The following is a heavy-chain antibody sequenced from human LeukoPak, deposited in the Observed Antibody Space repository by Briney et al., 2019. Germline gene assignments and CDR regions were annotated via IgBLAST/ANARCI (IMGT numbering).Heavy chain of an antibody. CDR2: VSYDGSNK. CDR3: ASLVVVIY. J-gene: IGHJ4*02. Sequence: PGRSLRLSCAASGFTFSSYAMHWVRQAPGKGLEWVAVVSYDGSNKYYADSVKGRFTISRDNSKNTLFLQMNSVRAEDTAVYYCASLVVVIYWGQGTLVTVSS. V-gene: IGHV3-30*04. D-gene: IGHD3-22*01. CDR1: GFTFSSYA.